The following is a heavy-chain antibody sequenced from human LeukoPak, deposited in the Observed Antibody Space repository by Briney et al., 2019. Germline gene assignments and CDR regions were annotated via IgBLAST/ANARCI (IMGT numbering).Heavy chain of an antibody. D-gene: IGHD6-6*01. Sequence: ASVKVSCKASGGTFSSYAISWVRQAPGQGLEWMGWISAYNGNTNYAQKLQGRVTMTTDTSASTAYMELRSLRSDDTAVYYCARDRRYSSSSNSYYYYGMDVWGQGTTVTVSS. CDR3: ARDRRYSSSSNSYYYYGMDV. J-gene: IGHJ6*02. V-gene: IGHV1-18*01. CDR2: ISAYNGNT. CDR1: GGTFSSYA.